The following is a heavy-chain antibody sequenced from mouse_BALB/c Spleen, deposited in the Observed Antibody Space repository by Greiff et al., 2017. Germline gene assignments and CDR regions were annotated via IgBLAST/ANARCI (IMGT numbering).Heavy chain of an antibody. V-gene: IGHV3-2*02. J-gene: IGHJ4*01. CDR2: ISYSGST. Sequence: EVQLQESGPGLVKPSQSLSLTCTVTGYSITSDYAWNWIRQFPGNTLEWMGYISYSGSTSYNPSLKSRISITRDTSKNQFFLQLNSVTTEDTATYYCARQLGLRDYAMDYWGQGTSVTVSS. CDR1: GYSITSDYA. CDR3: ARQLGLRDYAMDY. D-gene: IGHD3-1*01.